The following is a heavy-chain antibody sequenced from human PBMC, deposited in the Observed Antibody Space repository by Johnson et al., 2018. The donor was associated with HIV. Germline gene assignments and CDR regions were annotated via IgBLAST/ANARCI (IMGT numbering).Heavy chain of an antibody. D-gene: IGHD7-27*01. Sequence: QVQLVESGGGVVQPGRSLKLSCAASGFTFSSYAMHWVHQAPGKGLDWVAVISYDGSNKYYADSVKGRFTISRDNSKNTLYLQMNSLRAEDTAVYYCARDLTNWGVGDAFDIWGQGTMVTVSS. CDR2: ISYDGSNK. V-gene: IGHV3-30-3*01. CDR1: GFTFSSYA. CDR3: ARDLTNWGVGDAFDI. J-gene: IGHJ3*02.